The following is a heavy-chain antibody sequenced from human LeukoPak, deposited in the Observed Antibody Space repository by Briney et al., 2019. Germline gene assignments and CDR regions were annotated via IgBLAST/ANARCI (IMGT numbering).Heavy chain of an antibody. J-gene: IGHJ4*02. CDR3: ASGIAARGPAKYYFDY. Sequence: SVKVSRAPSVGTSSGYAISSVRQAPGQGLGWMGGIIPIFGTATSAQKFQGRVTFTADKSTSTAYMELSRLRSEDTAVYYCASGIAARGPAKYYFDYGGQGTLVTVSS. CDR1: VGTSSGYA. D-gene: IGHD6-25*01. V-gene: IGHV1-69*06. CDR2: IIPIFGTA.